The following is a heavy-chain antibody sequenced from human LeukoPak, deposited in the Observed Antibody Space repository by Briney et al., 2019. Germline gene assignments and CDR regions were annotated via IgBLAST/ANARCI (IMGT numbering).Heavy chain of an antibody. V-gene: IGHV4-31*03. CDR2: IYYSGRT. CDR3: ARGHVDIVATPFFDY. Sequence: PSQALSLTCTVSGGPISSGGYYWSRIRQHPGKGLEWIGYIYYSGRTYYNPSLKSRVTISVDTSKNQFSLKLSSVAAADTAVYYCARGHVDIVATPFFDYWGQGTLVTVSS. CDR1: GGPISSGGYY. J-gene: IGHJ4*02. D-gene: IGHD5-12*01.